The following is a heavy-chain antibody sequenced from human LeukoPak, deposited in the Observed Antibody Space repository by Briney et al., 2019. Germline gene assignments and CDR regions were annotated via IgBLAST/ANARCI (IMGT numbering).Heavy chain of an antibody. CDR1: GGSISSSSYY. V-gene: IGHV4-39*07. CDR2: INHSGST. D-gene: IGHD2-21*02. Sequence: SETLSLTCSVSGGSISSSSYYWSWIRQPPGKGLEWIGEINHSGSTNYNPSLKSRVTISVDTSKNQFSLKLSSVTAADTAVYYCARGPRRRPVVVTAIREYNWFDPWGQGTLVTVSS. CDR3: ARGPRRRPVVVTAIREYNWFDP. J-gene: IGHJ5*02.